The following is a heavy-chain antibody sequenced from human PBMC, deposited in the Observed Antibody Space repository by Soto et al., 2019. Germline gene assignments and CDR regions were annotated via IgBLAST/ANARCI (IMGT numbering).Heavy chain of an antibody. CDR2: ISYDGSNK. CDR1: GFTFSSYA. CDR3: ARDFSYDILTGCSDY. D-gene: IGHD3-9*01. J-gene: IGHJ4*02. Sequence: TGGSLRLSCAASGFTFSSYAMHWVRQAPGKGLEWVAVISYDGSNKYYADSVKGRFTISRDNSKNTLYLQMNSLRAEDTAVYYCARDFSYDILTGCSDYWGQGTLVTVSS. V-gene: IGHV3-30-3*01.